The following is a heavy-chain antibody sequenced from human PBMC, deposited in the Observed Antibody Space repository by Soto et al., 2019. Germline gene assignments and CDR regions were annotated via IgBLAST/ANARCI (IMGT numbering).Heavy chain of an antibody. CDR2: TYWDNDN. V-gene: IGHV2-5*02. D-gene: IGHD1-20*01. CDR3: AHRRGGYNWDVGYFDY. J-gene: IGHJ4*01. CDR1: GFSISTTGVG. Sequence: QITLKESGPTLVKPTQTLTLTCTFSGFSISTTGVGVGWIRQPPGQALEWLAFTYWDNDNRYNPSLKSRLTVAKDASKSLVVLLMTNMDPVDTATYYCAHRRGGYNWDVGYFDYWGPGTLVTVSA.